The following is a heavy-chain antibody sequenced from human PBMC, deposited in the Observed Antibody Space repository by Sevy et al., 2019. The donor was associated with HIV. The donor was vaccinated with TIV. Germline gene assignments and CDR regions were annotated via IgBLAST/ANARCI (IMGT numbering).Heavy chain of an antibody. V-gene: IGHV1-69*13. J-gene: IGHJ4*02. CDR1: GGTFSGYA. CDR2: IIPIFGTA. D-gene: IGHD3-22*01. Sequence: SVKVSCKASGGTFSGYAISWVRQAPGQGLEWMGGIIPIFGTANYAQKFQGRVTITADESTNTAYMELSSLRSEDTAVYYCARDSGRDSSGYYYFDYWGQGTLVTVSS. CDR3: ARDSGRDSSGYYYFDY.